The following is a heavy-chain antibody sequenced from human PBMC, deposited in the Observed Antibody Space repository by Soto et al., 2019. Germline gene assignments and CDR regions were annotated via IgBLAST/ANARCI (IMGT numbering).Heavy chain of an antibody. CDR2: ISSSSSYI. V-gene: IGHV3-21*01. CDR3: ARDSGIAARPTY. J-gene: IGHJ4*02. CDR1: GFTFSSYS. D-gene: IGHD6-6*01. Sequence: GGSLRLSCAASGFTFSSYSMNWVRQAPGKGLEWVSSISSSSSYIYYADSVKGRFTISRDNAKNSLYLQMNSLRAEDTAVYYCARDSGIAARPTYWGQGTLVTVSS.